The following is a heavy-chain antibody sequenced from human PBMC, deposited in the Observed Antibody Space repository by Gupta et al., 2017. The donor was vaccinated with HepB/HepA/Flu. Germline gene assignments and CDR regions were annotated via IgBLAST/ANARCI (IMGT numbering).Heavy chain of an antibody. CDR2: ISGASTYL. D-gene: IGHD4-17*01. J-gene: IGHJ6*02. V-gene: IGHV3-21*02. CDR3: ARAAPVTTSFSGMDV. Sequence: EVQLVESGGGLVKPGESLRLSCVLSGFSLDTFTVTWVRQAPGKGLEWVSTISGASTYLQYADSVTGRFTVSRDNAKNSLYLQMNSLRVEDTAVYYCARAAPVTTSFSGMDVWGQGTTVIVSS. CDR1: GFSLDTFT.